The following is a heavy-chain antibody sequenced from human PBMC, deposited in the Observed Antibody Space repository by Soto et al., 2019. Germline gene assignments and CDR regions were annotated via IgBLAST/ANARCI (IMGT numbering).Heavy chain of an antibody. V-gene: IGHV4-34*01. Sequence: ETLPHAYTVYRRSFSGYYWSWIRQPPGKKLEWIGEINNSGSTNYNPSLKSRVTISVDTSKNHLSLKLRSVTAADTDVYYCARGFPLDSSVYHLDYWGQRTLV. D-gene: IGHD3-22*01. CDR1: RRSFSGYY. CDR3: ARGFPLDSSVYHLDY. CDR2: INNSGST. J-gene: IGHJ4*02.